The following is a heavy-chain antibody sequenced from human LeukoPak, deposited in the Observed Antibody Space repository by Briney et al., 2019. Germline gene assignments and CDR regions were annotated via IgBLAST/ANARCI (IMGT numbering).Heavy chain of an antibody. CDR2: ISSSDNTV. J-gene: IGHJ4*02. CDR1: GFTFSSFD. D-gene: IGHD7-27*01. V-gene: IGHV3-48*03. CDR3: ALGPNRFDY. Sequence: PGGSLRLSCAASGFTFSSFDMNWVRQAPGKGLEWVSYISSSDNTVYYADSVKGRFTISRDNAKSSLFLQMNRLRAVDTAVYYCALGPNRFDYWGQGTLVTVSS.